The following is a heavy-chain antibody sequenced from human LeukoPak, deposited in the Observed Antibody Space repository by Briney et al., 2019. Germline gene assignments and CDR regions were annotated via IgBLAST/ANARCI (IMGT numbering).Heavy chain of an antibody. CDR1: GASIRSGDYY. CDR2: IYDSGST. D-gene: IGHD2-15*01. J-gene: IGHJ3*02. Sequence: SQTVSLTCTVSGASIRSGDYYWSWIRQPPGKGLESIGYIYDSGSTYYNPSLKSRITISVDTSENRFSLKLSSVTATDTAVYYCARDCSGGSCYGAFDIWGQGTMVTVSS. CDR3: ARDCSGGSCYGAFDI. V-gene: IGHV4-30-4*01.